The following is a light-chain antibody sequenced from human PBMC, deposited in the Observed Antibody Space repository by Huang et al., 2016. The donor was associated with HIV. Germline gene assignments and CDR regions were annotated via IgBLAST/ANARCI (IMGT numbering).Light chain of an antibody. J-gene: IGKJ1*01. V-gene: IGKV4-1*01. Sequence: DIVMTQSPDSLAVSLGERATINCKSSQRILYNSDTNNYLAWYQQKPGQPPKLLIYWASTRESGVPDRFSGSGSGTDFTLTISSLQAGDVAVYYCQQYYGSPPTFGQGTKVEIK. CDR3: QQYYGSPPT. CDR2: WAS. CDR1: QRILYNSDTNNY.